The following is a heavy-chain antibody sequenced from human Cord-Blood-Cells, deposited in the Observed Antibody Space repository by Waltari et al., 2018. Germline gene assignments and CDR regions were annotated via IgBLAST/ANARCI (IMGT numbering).Heavy chain of an antibody. Sequence: QVQLVQSGAEVKKPGSSVKVSCKASGGTFSSYAISWVRQAPGQGLEWMGRIIPILGIANDAQKCQGRVTITADKSTSTAYMELSSLRSEDTAVYYCARAIHYDFWSGYFDYWGQGTLVTVSS. V-gene: IGHV1-69*09. CDR1: GGTFSSYA. J-gene: IGHJ4*02. CDR2: IIPILGIA. D-gene: IGHD3-3*01. CDR3: ARAIHYDFWSGYFDY.